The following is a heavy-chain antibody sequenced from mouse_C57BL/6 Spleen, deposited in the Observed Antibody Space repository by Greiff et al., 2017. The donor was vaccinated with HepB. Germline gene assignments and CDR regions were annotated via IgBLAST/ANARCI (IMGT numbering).Heavy chain of an antibody. CDR3: TRKNGSSFPFDY. V-gene: IGHV5-9-1*02. J-gene: IGHJ2*01. CDR2: ISSGGDYI. D-gene: IGHD1-1*01. Sequence: EVHLVESGEGLVKPGGSLKLSCAASGFTFSSYAMSWVRQTPEKRLEWVAYISSGGDYIYYADTVKGRFTISRDNARNTLYLQMSSLKSEDTAMYYCTRKNGSSFPFDYWGQGTTLTVSS. CDR1: GFTFSSYA.